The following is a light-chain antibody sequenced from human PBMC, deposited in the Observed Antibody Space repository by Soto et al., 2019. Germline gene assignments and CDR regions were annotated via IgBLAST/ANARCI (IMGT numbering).Light chain of an antibody. Sequence: EIVMTQSPVTLSASSGERVTLSCRASQSVSSDLAWYQQKPGQAPRLLIYAASTRATGIPARFSGSGSGTEFTLTISSLQPEDFATYYCLQHNSYPRTFGQGTKVEIK. V-gene: IGKV3-15*01. CDR3: LQHNSYPRT. CDR2: AAS. J-gene: IGKJ1*01. CDR1: QSVSSD.